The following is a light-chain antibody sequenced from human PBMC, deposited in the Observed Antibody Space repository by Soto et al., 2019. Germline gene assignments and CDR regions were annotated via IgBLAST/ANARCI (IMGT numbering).Light chain of an antibody. CDR3: QSYDSSLSGVV. Sequence: QAVVTQPPSVSGAPGQRVTISCTGSSSNFGAGYDVHWYQQLPGTAPKLLIYDNTIRPSGVPDRFSGSKSGTSASLAITGLQAEDEADYYCQSYDSSLSGVVFGGGTQLTVL. J-gene: IGLJ2*01. V-gene: IGLV1-40*01. CDR1: SSNFGAGYD. CDR2: DNT.